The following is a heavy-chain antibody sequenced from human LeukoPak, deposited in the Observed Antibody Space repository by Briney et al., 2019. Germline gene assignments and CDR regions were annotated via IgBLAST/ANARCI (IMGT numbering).Heavy chain of an antibody. V-gene: IGHV3-23*01. J-gene: IGHJ3*02. D-gene: IGHD2-21*01. CDR2: ISGSSTTT. CDR3: ARDESGDNDAFDI. Sequence: PGGSLRLSCAASGFTFSSYAMAWVRQAPGKGLEWVSTISGSSTTTYYADSVRGRFTISRDNTENALSLQMNSLRVEDTAVYYCARDESGDNDAFDIWGQGTMVTVSS. CDR1: GFTFSSYA.